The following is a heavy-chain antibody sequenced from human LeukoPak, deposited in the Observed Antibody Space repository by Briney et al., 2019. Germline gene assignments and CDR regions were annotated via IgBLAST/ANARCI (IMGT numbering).Heavy chain of an antibody. Sequence: GASVKVSCKASGGTFSSYAISWVRQAPGQGLEWMGGIIPIFGTANYAQKFQGRVTITADESTSTAYMELSSLRSEDTAVYYCARDSSWYEGWFDPWGQGTLVTVSS. CDR1: GGTFSSYA. V-gene: IGHV1-69*01. D-gene: IGHD6-13*01. J-gene: IGHJ5*02. CDR2: IIPIFGTA. CDR3: ARDSSWYEGWFDP.